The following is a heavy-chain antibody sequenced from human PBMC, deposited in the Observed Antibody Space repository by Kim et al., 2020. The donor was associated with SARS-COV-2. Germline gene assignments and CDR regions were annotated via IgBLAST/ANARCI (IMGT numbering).Heavy chain of an antibody. V-gene: IGHV3-30*04. CDR2: ISYDGSNK. J-gene: IGHJ4*02. CDR1: GFTFSSYA. CDR3: ARDGELLLFWRVVGQFDY. Sequence: GGSLRLSCAASGFTFSSYAMHWVRQAPGKGLEWVAVISYDGSNKYYADSVKGRFTISRDNSKNTLYLQMNSLRAEDTAVYYCARDGELLLFWRVVGQFDYWGQGTLVTVSS. D-gene: IGHD1-26*01.